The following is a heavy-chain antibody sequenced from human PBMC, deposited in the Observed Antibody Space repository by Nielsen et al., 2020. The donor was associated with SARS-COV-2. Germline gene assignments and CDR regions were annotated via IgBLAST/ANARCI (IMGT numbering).Heavy chain of an antibody. CDR2: ISGSGGNT. Sequence: GESLKISCAASGFTFSNYAMSWVRQAPGKGLEWVSAISGSGGNTYYADSVKGRFTISRDNAKNSLYLQMNSLRAEDTAVYYCAGNYDYVWGSYRYPVAGAFDIWGQGTMVTVSS. D-gene: IGHD3-16*02. J-gene: IGHJ3*02. V-gene: IGHV3-23*01. CDR1: GFTFSNYA. CDR3: AGNYDYVWGSYRYPVAGAFDI.